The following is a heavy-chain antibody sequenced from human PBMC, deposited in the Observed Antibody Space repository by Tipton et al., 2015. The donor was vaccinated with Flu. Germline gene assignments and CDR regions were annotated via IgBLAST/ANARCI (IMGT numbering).Heavy chain of an antibody. Sequence: TLSLTCAVYSGSFSGYYWSWIRQPPGKGLEWIGEINHSGSTNYNPSLKSRVTISVDTSKNQFSLKLNSVTAADTAVYYCARENSSGYHPFDYWGQGTLVTVSS. D-gene: IGHD3-22*01. CDR1: SGSFSGYY. J-gene: IGHJ4*02. CDR2: INHSGST. CDR3: ARENSSGYHPFDY. V-gene: IGHV4-34*01.